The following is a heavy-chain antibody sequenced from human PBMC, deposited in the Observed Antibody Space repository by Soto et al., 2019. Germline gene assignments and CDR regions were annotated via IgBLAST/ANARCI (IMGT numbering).Heavy chain of an antibody. CDR2: VNYHGVN. CDR1: DESFRRHS. D-gene: IGHD1-26*01. V-gene: IGHV4-34*01. J-gene: IGHJ4*02. CDR3: ARKQYSGWVF. Sequence: AETLPLTFGVYDESFRRHSWTWIRQPPGTGMEWIGGVNYHGVNVYSPSLMSRVTISIYTSKNQVSLKVPSVTAADTAKYCCARKQYSGWVFWGQRTPVTGSS.